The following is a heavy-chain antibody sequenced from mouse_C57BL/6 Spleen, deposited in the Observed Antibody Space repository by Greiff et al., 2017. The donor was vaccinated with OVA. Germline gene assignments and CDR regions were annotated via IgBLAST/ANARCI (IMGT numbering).Heavy chain of an antibody. V-gene: IGHV1-85*01. CDR3: ARFITTEVGGVDY. D-gene: IGHD1-1*01. CDR1: GYTFTSYD. J-gene: IGHJ2*01. Sequence: VQLQESGPELVKPGASVKLSCKASGYTFTSYDINWVKQRPGQGLEWIGWIYPRDGSTKYNEKFKGKATLTVDTSSSTAYLELHSLTSEDSAVYYCARFITTEVGGVDYWGQGTTLTVSS. CDR2: IYPRDGST.